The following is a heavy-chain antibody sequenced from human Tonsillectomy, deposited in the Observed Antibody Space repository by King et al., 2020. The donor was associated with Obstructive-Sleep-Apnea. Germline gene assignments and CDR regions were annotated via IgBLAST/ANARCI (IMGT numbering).Heavy chain of an antibody. J-gene: IGHJ4*02. CDR3: ARSDYYDSGGYSPNVDY. D-gene: IGHD3-22*01. Sequence: TLKESGPTLVKPTQTLTLTCTFSGFSLSTSGVGVGWIRQPPGKALDWLALISWDDDKRYSPSLKSRLTITKDTSRNQVVLTMTNVDPVDTATHYCARSDYYDSGGYSPNVDYWGQGTLVTVSS. CDR2: ISWDDDK. CDR1: GFSLSTSGVG. V-gene: IGHV2-5*02.